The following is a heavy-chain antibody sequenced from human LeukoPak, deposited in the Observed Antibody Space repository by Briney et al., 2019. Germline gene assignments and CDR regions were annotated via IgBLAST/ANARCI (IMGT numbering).Heavy chain of an antibody. CDR2: INPNSGGT. V-gene: IGHV1-2*06. Sequence: ASVKVSCKASGYTFTGYYMHWVRQAPGQGLEWMGRINPNSGGTNYAQKFQGRVTVTRDTSISTAYMELGRLRSDDTAVYYCASFGMETHDAFDIWGQGTMVTVSS. J-gene: IGHJ3*02. CDR3: ASFGMETHDAFDI. CDR1: GYTFTGYY. D-gene: IGHD3-3*01.